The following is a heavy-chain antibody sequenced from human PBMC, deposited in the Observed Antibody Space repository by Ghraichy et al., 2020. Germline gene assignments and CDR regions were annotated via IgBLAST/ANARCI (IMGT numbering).Heavy chain of an antibody. V-gene: IGHV3-48*01. CDR3: VRDNFYYFDF. Sequence: WISYISARGTTVYYADSVKGRFTISRDSARNSLFLQMDSLGAEDTAVYYCVRDNFYYFDFWGQGALVTVSS. D-gene: IGHD1-20*01. J-gene: IGHJ4*02. CDR2: ISARGTTV.